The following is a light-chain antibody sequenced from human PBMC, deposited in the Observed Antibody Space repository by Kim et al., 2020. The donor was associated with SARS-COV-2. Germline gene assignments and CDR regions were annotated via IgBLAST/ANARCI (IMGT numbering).Light chain of an antibody. J-gene: IGLJ3*02. CDR3: AAWVASLSGPLV. Sequence: QSVLTQPPSASGTPGQRVTISCSGSSSNIGSNYVYWYQQLPGTAPKVLIYRTSQRPSGVPDRFSASKSGTSASLAISGLRSEDEADYYCAAWVASLSGPLVFGGGTKLTVL. CDR2: RTS. V-gene: IGLV1-47*01. CDR1: SSNIGSNY.